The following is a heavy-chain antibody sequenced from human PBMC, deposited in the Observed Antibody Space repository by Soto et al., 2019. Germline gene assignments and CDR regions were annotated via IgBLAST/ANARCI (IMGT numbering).Heavy chain of an antibody. Sequence: PGESLKISCKASGYDFINYWIAWVRQTPGRGLEWMGMIYPGDLDSRYNPSFRGRVTTSADKSITTAFVQWGSLKASDSAIYSCERFRAPRRQLISMSFHIWGLVTLFTVS. CDR2: IYPGDLDS. CDR3: ERFRAPRRQLISMSFHI. D-gene: IGHD6-6*01. CDR1: GYDFINYW. J-gene: IGHJ3*02. V-gene: IGHV5-51*01.